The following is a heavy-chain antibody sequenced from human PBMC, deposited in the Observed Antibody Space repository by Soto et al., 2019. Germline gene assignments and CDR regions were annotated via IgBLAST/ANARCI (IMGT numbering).Heavy chain of an antibody. CDR1: GGSISSSSYY. V-gene: IGHV4-39*01. Sequence: SETLSLTCTVSGGSISSSSYYWGWIRQPPGKGLAWIGSIYYSGSTYYNPSLKSRVTISVDTSKNQFSLKLSSVTAADTAVYYCARSYYDFWSGYPDYWGQGTLVTVSS. CDR2: IYYSGST. D-gene: IGHD3-3*01. J-gene: IGHJ4*02. CDR3: ARSYYDFWSGYPDY.